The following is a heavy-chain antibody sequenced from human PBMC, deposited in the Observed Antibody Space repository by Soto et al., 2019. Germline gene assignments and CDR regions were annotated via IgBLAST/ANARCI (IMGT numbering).Heavy chain of an antibody. CDR1: GDSVSSTSAA. Sequence: PSQTLSLTCAISGDSVSSTSAAWSWIRQSPSRGLEWLGRTYYRSKWYNDYAVSVKSRITINPDTSKNQFSLQLNSVTPEDTAVYYCAREAIYCSSTSCYGRWFDPWGQGTLVTVSS. J-gene: IGHJ5*02. D-gene: IGHD2-2*01. CDR2: TYYRSKWYN. V-gene: IGHV6-1*01. CDR3: AREAIYCSSTSCYGRWFDP.